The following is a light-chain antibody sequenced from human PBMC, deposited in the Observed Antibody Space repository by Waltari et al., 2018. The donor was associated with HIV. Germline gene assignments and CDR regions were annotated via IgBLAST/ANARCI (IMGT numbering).Light chain of an antibody. Sequence: SALPQPASVSGSLGQSISFSCSGSRRDLGLYNLLSWYQVSPGKAPKLIIHEVNKRPSGVSDRFSGSKSGKTASLTISGLQTEDEADYYCCSYAGDSNYVFGTGTKVTVL. CDR2: EVN. CDR3: CSYAGDSNYV. V-gene: IGLV2-23*02. J-gene: IGLJ1*01. CDR1: RRDLGLYNL.